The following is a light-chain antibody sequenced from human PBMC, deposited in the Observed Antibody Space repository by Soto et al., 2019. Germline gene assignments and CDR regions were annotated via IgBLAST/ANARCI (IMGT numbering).Light chain of an antibody. V-gene: IGKV3-11*01. Sequence: EIVMTQSPATLSVSPGERSTLSCRASQSVSSYLAWYQQKPGQAPRLLIYDASNRATGIPARFSGGGSGTDFTLTISSLEPEDFAVYYCQQRGNWPLTFGGGTKVDIK. CDR3: QQRGNWPLT. J-gene: IGKJ4*01. CDR2: DAS. CDR1: QSVSSY.